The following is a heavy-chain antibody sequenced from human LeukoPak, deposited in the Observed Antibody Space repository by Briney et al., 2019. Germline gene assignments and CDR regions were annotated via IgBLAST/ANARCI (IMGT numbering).Heavy chain of an antibody. J-gene: IGHJ6*03. CDR3: AKGAEEGVVITPVYYYYMDV. D-gene: IGHD3-22*01. CDR1: GLTFSSYS. CDR2: ISRDSSTI. V-gene: IGHV3-48*04. Sequence: GGSLRLSCAVSGLTFSSYSMDWVRQAPGKGLEWVSYISRDSSTIYYADSVKGRFTISRDNAKNSLYLQMNSLRAEDTAVYYCAKGAEEGVVITPVYYYYMDVWGKGTTVTISS.